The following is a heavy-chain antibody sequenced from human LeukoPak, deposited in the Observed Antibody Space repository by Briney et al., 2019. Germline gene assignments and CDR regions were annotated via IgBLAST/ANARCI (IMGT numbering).Heavy chain of an antibody. V-gene: IGHV4-4*07. Sequence: PSETLSLTCTVSGGSISTYYWSWIRQPAGKRVEWMRRMYNSGSTSYNPSLKSRVTISVDKAKNQFSLKLSSVTAADTAVYYCARDLHGSSWGDSFDIWGQGTLVTVSS. D-gene: IGHD3-22*01. CDR3: ARDLHGSSWGDSFDI. CDR2: MYNSGST. CDR1: GGSISTYY. J-gene: IGHJ3*02.